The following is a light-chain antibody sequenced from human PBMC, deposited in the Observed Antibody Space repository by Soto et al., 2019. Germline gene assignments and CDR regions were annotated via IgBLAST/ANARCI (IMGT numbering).Light chain of an antibody. CDR2: GAS. CDR1: QSVSSDY. J-gene: IGKJ4*01. Sequence: EIVLTQSPGTLSLSPGARATLSCRASQSVSSDYLAWYQQKPGQAPRLLIYGASSRDTGIPDRFSGSGSGTDFTLTISRLEPEDFALYYCQQYGDSPLTFGGGTKVEIK. CDR3: QQYGDSPLT. V-gene: IGKV3-20*01.